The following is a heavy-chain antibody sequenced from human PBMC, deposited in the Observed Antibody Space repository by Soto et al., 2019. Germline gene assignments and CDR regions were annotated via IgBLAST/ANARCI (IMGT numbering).Heavy chain of an antibody. CDR3: ARIRSGGIYYYYYMDV. Sequence: TLTLTCTFSGFSLSTSGMCVSWIRQPPGNALEWLARIDCDDDKYYSTSLKTRLTISKDTSKNQVVLTMTNMDPVDTATYYCARIRSGGIYYYYYMDVWGKGTTVTVSS. CDR1: GFSLSTSGMC. CDR2: IDCDDDK. D-gene: IGHD2-15*01. V-gene: IGHV2-70*11. J-gene: IGHJ6*03.